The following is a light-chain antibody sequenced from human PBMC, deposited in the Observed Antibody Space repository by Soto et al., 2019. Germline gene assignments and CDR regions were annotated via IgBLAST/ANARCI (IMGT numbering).Light chain of an antibody. Sequence: EIVLTQSPGTLSLSPGETATLSCRASQSVSSNLLAWYQEKPGQAPRLLIYGASSRATGIPDRFSGSGSGTDFTLTISRLETEDFAVYYCRQYGRSLGFAFGGGTRLEI. CDR3: RQYGRSLGFA. CDR2: GAS. V-gene: IGKV3-20*01. CDR1: QSVSSNL. J-gene: IGKJ5*01.